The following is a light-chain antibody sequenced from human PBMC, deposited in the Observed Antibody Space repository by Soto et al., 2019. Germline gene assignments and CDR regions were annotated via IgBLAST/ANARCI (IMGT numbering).Light chain of an antibody. CDR2: EVS. V-gene: IGLV2-14*01. J-gene: IGLJ1*01. CDR3: TSYTSTDTLLYV. CDR1: SSDVGGYNY. Sequence: QSALTQPASVSGSPGQSITISCTGTSSDVGGYNYVSWYQQHPGKAPKLLIYEVSHRPSGVSNRFSGSKSGNTASLTISGPQAEDEADYYCTSYTSTDTLLYVFGTGTKLTVL.